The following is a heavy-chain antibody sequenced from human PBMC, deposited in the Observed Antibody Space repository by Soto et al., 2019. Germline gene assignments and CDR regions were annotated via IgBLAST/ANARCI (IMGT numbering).Heavy chain of an antibody. J-gene: IGHJ6*02. D-gene: IGHD2-2*01. V-gene: IGHV3-23*01. Sequence: GGSLRLSCAGSGFMFSNFAMTWVRQAPGKGLEWVSTTRSNGEHTYYADPVKGRFTVSRDNSKNTLFLEMSSLRAEDTAIYYCAKDSKSVSVSAARVYGMDVWGQGTTVTVSS. CDR3: AKDSKSVSVSAARVYGMDV. CDR2: TRSNGEHT. CDR1: GFMFSNFA.